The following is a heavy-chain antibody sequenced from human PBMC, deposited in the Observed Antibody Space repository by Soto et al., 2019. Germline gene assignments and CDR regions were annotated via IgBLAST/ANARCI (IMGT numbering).Heavy chain of an antibody. CDR2: ISYSGST. D-gene: IGHD6-19*01. Sequence: QVQLQESGPGLVKPSETLSLTCTVSGGSVSGGAYCWSWIRQPPGKGLEWIGHISYSGSTNYNPSLKSRVTISVDTSKNQFSLKLRSVTAADTAVYYCAKLAVAGTGWFDPWGQGTLVTVSS. CDR3: AKLAVAGTGWFDP. CDR1: GGSVSGGAYC. V-gene: IGHV4-61*08. J-gene: IGHJ5*02.